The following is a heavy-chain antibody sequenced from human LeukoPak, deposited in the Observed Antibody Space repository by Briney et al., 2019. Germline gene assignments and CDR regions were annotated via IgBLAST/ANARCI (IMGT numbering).Heavy chain of an antibody. D-gene: IGHD3-16*01. CDR3: ARGTTLRSYFDY. V-gene: IGHV3-33*01. CDR1: GFTFSSYG. Sequence: PGGSLRLSCAASGFTFSSYGMHWVRQAPGKGLEWVAVIWYDGSNKYYADSVKGRFTISRDNSKNTLYLQMNSLRAEDTAVYYCARGTTLRSYFDYWGQGTLVTVSS. J-gene: IGHJ4*02. CDR2: IWYDGSNK.